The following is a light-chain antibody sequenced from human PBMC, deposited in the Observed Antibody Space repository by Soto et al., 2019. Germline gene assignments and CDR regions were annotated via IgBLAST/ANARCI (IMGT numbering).Light chain of an antibody. CDR3: QQP. Sequence: EIVLTQSPGTLSLSPGERATLSCRASQSVSSSHLAWYQQKPGQAPRLLIYGASSRATGIPDRFSGSGSGTDFTLTISRLEPEDFAVYYCQQPFGGGTKVDIK. CDR1: QSVSSSH. CDR2: GAS. J-gene: IGKJ4*01. V-gene: IGKV3-20*01.